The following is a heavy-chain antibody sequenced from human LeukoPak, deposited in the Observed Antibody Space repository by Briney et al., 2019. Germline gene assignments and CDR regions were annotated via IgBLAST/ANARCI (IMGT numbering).Heavy chain of an antibody. CDR3: AIAGDSTTSCYRCFSY. J-gene: IGHJ4*02. Sequence: GASVKVSCKASGYSFSDYYMHWVRQAPGQGLECMGWLNPDTGCTNYAQRFQGRVTMTRDTSISTAYLQWSSLKASDTAVYYCAIAGDSTTSCYRCFSYWGQGTLVTVSS. CDR1: GYSFSDYY. V-gene: IGHV1-2*02. D-gene: IGHD2-2*02. CDR2: LNPDTGCT.